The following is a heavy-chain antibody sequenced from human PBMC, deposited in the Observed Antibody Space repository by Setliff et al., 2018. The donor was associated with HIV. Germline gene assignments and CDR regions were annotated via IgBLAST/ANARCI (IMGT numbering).Heavy chain of an antibody. CDR2: IHTTGST. D-gene: IGHD7-27*01. J-gene: IGHJ4*02. CDR1: GDSISSGSYY. V-gene: IGHV4-61*09. CDR3: ARDLNWGFDY. Sequence: SETLSLTCSVSGDSISSGSYYWSWIRLPAGKGLEWIGQIHTTGSTNYNPSLKSRVTISGDTPKNRFSLKLSSVTAADTAVYYCARDLNWGFDYWGQGTLVTVSS.